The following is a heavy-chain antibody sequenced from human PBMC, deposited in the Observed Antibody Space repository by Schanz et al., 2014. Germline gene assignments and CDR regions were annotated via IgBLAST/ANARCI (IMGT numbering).Heavy chain of an antibody. J-gene: IGHJ3*02. CDR2: ISSGGGST. Sequence: EVHLLESGGGLVQPGGSLRLSCAASGFSFGTYAMSWVRQAPGKGLLWVSSISSGGGSTYYADSVKGRFTISRDNSKNTLYLQMNSLRGEDTAVYYCAKGRFGELSAFDIWGQGTMVTVSS. CDR1: GFSFGTYA. CDR3: AKGRFGELSAFDI. D-gene: IGHD3-10*01. V-gene: IGHV3-23*01.